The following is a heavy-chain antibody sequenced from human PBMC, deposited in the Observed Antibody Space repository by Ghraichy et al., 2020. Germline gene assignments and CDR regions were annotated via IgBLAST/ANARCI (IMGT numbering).Heavy chain of an antibody. Sequence: ASVKVSCKTSGYTFTTYYMHWVRQAPGQGLEWMGIISPSGDSTTYAQNFQGRISMTRDTSTSIVYMELSSLSSEDTAIYYCASHADTEGVDYWGQGTLVTVSS. J-gene: IGHJ4*02. CDR3: ASHADTEGVDY. D-gene: IGHD5-18*01. CDR1: GYTFTTYY. V-gene: IGHV1-46*01. CDR2: ISPSGDST.